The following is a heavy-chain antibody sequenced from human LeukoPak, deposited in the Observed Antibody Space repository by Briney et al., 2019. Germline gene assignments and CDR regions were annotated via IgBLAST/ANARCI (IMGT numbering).Heavy chain of an antibody. CDR2: INPNSGGT. J-gene: IGHJ4*02. V-gene: IGHV1-2*02. D-gene: IGHD3-10*01. CDR1: GYTFTGYY. CDR3: ARITMVRGVILDY. Sequence: ASVKVSCKASGYTFTGYYMHWVQQAPGQGLEWMGWINPNSGGTNYAQKFQGGVTMTRDTSISTAYMELSRLRSDDTAVYYCARITMVRGVILDYWGQGTLVTVSS.